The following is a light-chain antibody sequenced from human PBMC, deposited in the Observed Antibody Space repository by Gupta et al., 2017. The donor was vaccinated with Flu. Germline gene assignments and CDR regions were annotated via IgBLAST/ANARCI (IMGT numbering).Light chain of an antibody. CDR3: DQYDRPP. CDR1: QSVSSNN. V-gene: IGKV3-20*01. J-gene: IGKJ5*01. Sequence: SSGPLAVAPGERGVSSCRESQSVSSNNLDWDQQKPVQAPRILMYGSQSRGVVIKGRFSGSGSGTDFTLTSVGQEGEDFDVYKGDQYDRPPFGQGTRLEIK. CDR2: GSQ.